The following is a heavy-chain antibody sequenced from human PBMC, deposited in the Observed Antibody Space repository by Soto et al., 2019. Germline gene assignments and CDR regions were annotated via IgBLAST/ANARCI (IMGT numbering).Heavy chain of an antibody. Sequence: QVQLVQSGAEEKKPGASVKVSCKASGYTFSSYAMDWVRQAPGQRLEWMGWINAGNGNTKYSQKYQGRVTITRDTPASTANMELSSLRSEDTTVYYCARGGPPIDYWGQGTLVTVSS. J-gene: IGHJ4*02. CDR3: ARGGPPIDY. D-gene: IGHD3-10*01. CDR1: GYTFSSYA. CDR2: INAGNGNT. V-gene: IGHV1-3*05.